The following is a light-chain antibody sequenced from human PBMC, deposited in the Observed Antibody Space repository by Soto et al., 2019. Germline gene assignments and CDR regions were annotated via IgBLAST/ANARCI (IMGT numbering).Light chain of an antibody. CDR2: GAS. CDR3: QQYGSSPPRVYT. J-gene: IGKJ2*01. Sequence: EIVLTQSPGTLSLSPGERATLSCRASQSVSSSYLAWYQQKPGQAPRLLIYGASSRATGIPDRFSGSGSGTVFTLTISRLEPEDVAVYYCQQYGSSPPRVYTFGQGTKLESK. CDR1: QSVSSSY. V-gene: IGKV3-20*01.